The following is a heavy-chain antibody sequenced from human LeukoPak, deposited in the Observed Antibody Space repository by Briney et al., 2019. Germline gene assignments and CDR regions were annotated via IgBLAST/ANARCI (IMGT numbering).Heavy chain of an antibody. CDR2: INHSGST. CDR3: GSPRRELDYGSGSFDY. J-gene: IGHJ4*02. CDR1: GGSLRDYY. D-gene: IGHD3-10*01. Sequence: SETLSTTCAIHGGSLRDYYWSLIRPPPGKGLDWIGKINHSGSTNYNPALKSRGSISVASSKTQFSLKLSSVSAAETAVYYCGSPRRELDYGSGSFDYRGQRKLVTVSS. V-gene: IGHV4-34*01.